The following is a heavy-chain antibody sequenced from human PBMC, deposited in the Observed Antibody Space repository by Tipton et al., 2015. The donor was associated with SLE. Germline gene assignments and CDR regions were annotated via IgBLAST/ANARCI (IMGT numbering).Heavy chain of an antibody. Sequence: RSLRLSCAASGFTFNSYGMHWVRQAPGKGLEWVALIWYDGRNKHYADSVKGRFTISRENSKNTLYLQMNSLRAEDTAVYYCARAEPRGYCSSTSCYGAFDIWDQG. V-gene: IGHV3-33*01. D-gene: IGHD2-2*01. CDR1: GFTFNSYG. CDR2: IWYDGRNK. J-gene: IGHJ3*02. CDR3: ARAEPRGYCSSTSCYGAFDI.